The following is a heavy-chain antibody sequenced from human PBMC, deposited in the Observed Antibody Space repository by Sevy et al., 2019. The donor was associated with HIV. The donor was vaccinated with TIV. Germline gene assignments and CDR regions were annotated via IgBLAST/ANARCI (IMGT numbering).Heavy chain of an antibody. CDR1: GGTFSSYA. D-gene: IGHD3-22*01. Sequence: ASVKVSCKASGGTFSSYAISWVRQAPGQGLEWMGGIIPIFGTANYAQKFQGRVTITADESTRTAYMELSSLRSEDTAVYYCASTYYYDSSGHSYFDYWGQGTLVTVSS. CDR2: IIPIFGTA. CDR3: ASTYYYDSSGHSYFDY. V-gene: IGHV1-69*13. J-gene: IGHJ4*02.